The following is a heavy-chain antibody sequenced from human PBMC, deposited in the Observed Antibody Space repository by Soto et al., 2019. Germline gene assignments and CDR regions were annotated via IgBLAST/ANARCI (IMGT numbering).Heavy chain of an antibody. CDR3: ARINSVVRGYYYGMDV. V-gene: IGHV1-2*02. CDR2: INPNSGGT. J-gene: IGHJ6*02. D-gene: IGHD3-10*01. CDR1: GYTFTGYY. Sequence: ASVKVSCKASGYTFTGYYMHWVRQAPGQGLEWMGWINPNSGGTNYAQKFQGRVTMTRDTSISTAYMELSRLRSDDTAVYYCARINSVVRGYYYGMDVWGQGTTVTVSS.